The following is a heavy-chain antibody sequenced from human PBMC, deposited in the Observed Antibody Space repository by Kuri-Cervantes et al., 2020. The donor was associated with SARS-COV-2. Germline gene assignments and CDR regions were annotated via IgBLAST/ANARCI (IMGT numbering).Heavy chain of an antibody. J-gene: IGHJ4*02. CDR3: AKDLGIVVVMSASIDY. Sequence: GGSLRLSCAASGFTFNNYAMHWFRQGPGKGLEWVAVISYDGSNKYYADSVKGRFTISRDNSKNTLYLQMNSLRAEYTALYYCAKDLGIVVVMSASIDYWGQGNLVNVSS. CDR1: GFTFNNYA. D-gene: IGHD3-22*01. CDR2: ISYDGSNK. V-gene: IGHV3-30*18.